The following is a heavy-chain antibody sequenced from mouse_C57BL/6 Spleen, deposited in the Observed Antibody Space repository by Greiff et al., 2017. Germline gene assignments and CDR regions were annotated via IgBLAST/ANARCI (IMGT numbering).Heavy chain of an antibody. CDR1: GFSFNTYA. V-gene: IGHV10-1*01. Sequence: EVKLLESGGGLVQPKGSLKLSCAASGFSFNTYAVNWVRQAPGKGLEWVARIRSKSNNYATYYAYSVKDRFTISRDDSESMIYLQMNNLKAEDTAMDYCVSPTYYEYDDWFAYWGQGTLVTVAA. CDR3: VSPTYYEYDDWFAY. J-gene: IGHJ3*01. CDR2: IRSKSNNYAT. D-gene: IGHD2-4*01.